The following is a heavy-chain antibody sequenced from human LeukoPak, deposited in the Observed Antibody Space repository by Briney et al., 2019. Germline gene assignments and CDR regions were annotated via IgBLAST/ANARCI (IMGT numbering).Heavy chain of an antibody. D-gene: IGHD3-3*01. J-gene: IGHJ4*02. CDR3: QSRFLEWLLDY. CDR2: IYHSGST. CDR1: GGSISSGGYS. V-gene: IGHV4-30-2*01. Sequence: SQTLSLTCAVSGGSISSGGYSWSWIRQPPGKGLEWIGYIYHSGSTYYNPSLKSRVTISVDTSKNQSSLKLSSVTAADTAIYYCQSRFLEWLLDYWGQGTLVTVSS.